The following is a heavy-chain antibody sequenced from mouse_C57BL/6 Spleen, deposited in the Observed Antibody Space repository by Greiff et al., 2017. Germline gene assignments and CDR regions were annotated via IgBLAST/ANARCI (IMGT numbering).Heavy chain of an antibody. CDR2: IDPSDSYT. D-gene: IGHD1-1*01. Sequence: VQLQQPGAELVKPGASVKLSCKASGYTFTSYWMQWVKQRPGQGLEWIGEIDPSDSYTNYNQTFKGKATLTVDTSSSTAYMQLSSLTSEESAVXYCARREDYYGISYWYFDVWGTGTTGTVSS. V-gene: IGHV1-50*01. CDR3: ARREDYYGISYWYFDV. CDR1: GYTFTSYW. J-gene: IGHJ1*03.